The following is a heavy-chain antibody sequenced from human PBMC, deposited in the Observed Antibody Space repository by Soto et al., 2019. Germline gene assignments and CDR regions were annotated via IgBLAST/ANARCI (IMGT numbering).Heavy chain of an antibody. V-gene: IGHV3-11*01. J-gene: IGHJ4*02. CDR1: GCTFSDYY. D-gene: IGHD3-22*01. CDR3: ARVFMVRSGYHY. Sequence: GWLRGSGTGSGCTFSDYYMSWIRQAPGKGLEWVSYISSSGSTIYYADPVKGRFTISRDNAKNSLYLQMNSLRAEATAVYYCARVFMVRSGYHYWGQGTPVTVSS. CDR2: ISSSGSTI.